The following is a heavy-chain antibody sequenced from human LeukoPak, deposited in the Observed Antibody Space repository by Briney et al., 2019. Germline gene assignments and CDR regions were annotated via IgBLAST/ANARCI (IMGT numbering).Heavy chain of an antibody. CDR3: AKDSGYSSGWPPAEYFQH. CDR1: GFTFSSYG. D-gene: IGHD6-19*01. V-gene: IGHV3-30*18. CDR2: ISYDGSNK. Sequence: PGGSLRLSCAASGFTFSSYGMHWVRQAPGKGLEWVAAISYDGSNKYYADSVKGRFTISRDNSKNTLYLQMNSLRAEDTAVYYCAKDSGYSSGWPPAEYFQHWGQGTLVTVSS. J-gene: IGHJ1*01.